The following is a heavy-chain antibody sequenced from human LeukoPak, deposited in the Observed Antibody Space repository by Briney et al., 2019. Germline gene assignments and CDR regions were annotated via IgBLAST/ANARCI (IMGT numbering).Heavy chain of an antibody. V-gene: IGHV3-9*01. CDR3: AAAAGTY. CDR1: GFTFNDYA. D-gene: IGHD6-13*01. J-gene: IGHJ4*02. Sequence: PGGSLRLSCAASGFTFNDYAMHWVRQAPGKGLEWVSGISWNSGRRGYADSVKGRFTISRDNAKNSLYLQMTSLRAEDTALYHCAAAAGTYWGQGTLVTVSS. CDR2: ISWNSGRR.